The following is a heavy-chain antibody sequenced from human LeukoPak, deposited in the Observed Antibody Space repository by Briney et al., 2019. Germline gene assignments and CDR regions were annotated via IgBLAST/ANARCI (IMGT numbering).Heavy chain of an antibody. J-gene: IGHJ4*02. Sequence: GASVKVSCKASGYTFTGYYMHWVRQAPGQGLEWMGWINPNSGGTNYAQKFQGRVTMTRDTSISTAYMELSRLRSDDTAVYYCARSYYDSSGYYNYWGQGTLVTVSS. CDR3: ARSYYDSSGYYNY. CDR2: INPNSGGT. V-gene: IGHV1-2*02. D-gene: IGHD3-22*01. CDR1: GYTFTGYY.